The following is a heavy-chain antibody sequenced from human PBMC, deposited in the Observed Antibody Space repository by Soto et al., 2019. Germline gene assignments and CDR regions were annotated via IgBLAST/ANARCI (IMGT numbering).Heavy chain of an antibody. CDR2: MNPNSGNT. J-gene: IGHJ6*03. CDR1: GYTFTSYD. CDR3: ATCPSGTVTSTYCYYMDV. D-gene: IGHD4-17*01. V-gene: IGHV1-8*01. Sequence: QVQLVQSGAEVKKPGASVKVSCKASGYTFTSYDINWVRQATGQGLEWMGWMNPNSGNTGYAQKFQGRVTMSRNTSISTAYMELSNLRSEDTAVYYGATCPSGTVTSTYCYYMDVWGKGTTVTVSS.